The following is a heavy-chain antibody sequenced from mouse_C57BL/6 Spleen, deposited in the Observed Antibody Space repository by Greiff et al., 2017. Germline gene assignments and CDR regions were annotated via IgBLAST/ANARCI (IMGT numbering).Heavy chain of an antibody. CDR3: ARVYGNYAMDY. CDR1: GYTFTSYG. D-gene: IGHD2-1*01. V-gene: IGHV1-81*01. CDR2: IYPRSGNT. Sequence: VQLQQSGAELARPGASVKLSCKASGYTFTSYGISWVKQRTGQGLEWIGGIYPRSGNTYYNEKFKGKATLTADKSSSTAYMELRSLTSEDSAVYFCARVYGNYAMDYWGQGTSVTVSA. J-gene: IGHJ4*01.